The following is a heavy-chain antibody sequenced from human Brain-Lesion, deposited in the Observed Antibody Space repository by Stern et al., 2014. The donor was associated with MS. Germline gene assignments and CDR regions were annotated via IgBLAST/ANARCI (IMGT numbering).Heavy chain of an antibody. J-gene: IGHJ4*02. CDR3: ARGRYGDYDVDY. CDR2: ISSRSTHI. Sequence: QLVQSGGGLVKPGGSLRLSCAASGFTFYGYSMSWVRQAPGKGLEWVSSISSRSTHIFYADSVKGRFTISRDNAKNSLYLHMNSLRAEDTAVYYCARGRYGDYDVDYWGQGTLVTVSS. D-gene: IGHD4-17*01. CDR1: GFTFYGYS. V-gene: IGHV3-21*01.